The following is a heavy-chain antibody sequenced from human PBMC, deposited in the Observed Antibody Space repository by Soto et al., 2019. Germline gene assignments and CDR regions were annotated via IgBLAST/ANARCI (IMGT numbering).Heavy chain of an antibody. D-gene: IGHD3-10*01. Sequence: QVRLEESGGGVVQPGRSLRLSCAASGFTFSSYGMHWVRQAPGKGLEWVAVIWYDGNNKYYADSVKGRFTISRDNSKNTLYLQMNSLRAEDTAVYYCARGGSGRRANYYYYGLDVWGQGTTVTVSS. CDR2: IWYDGNNK. CDR3: ARGGSGRRANYYYYGLDV. V-gene: IGHV3-33*01. J-gene: IGHJ6*02. CDR1: GFTFSSYG.